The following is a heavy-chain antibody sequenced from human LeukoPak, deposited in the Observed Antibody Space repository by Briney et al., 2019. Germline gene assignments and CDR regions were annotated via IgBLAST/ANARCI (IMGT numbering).Heavy chain of an antibody. V-gene: IGHV3-11*01. CDR2: ISSSGSTI. J-gene: IGHJ4*02. D-gene: IGHD3-22*01. CDR1: GFTFSDYY. Sequence: PGGSLRLSCAASGFTFSDYYMSWIRQAPGKGLEWVSYISSSGSTIYYADSVKGRFTISRDNAKNSLYLQMNSLRAEDTAVYYCARVTTFWYYDSSGYPLDYWGQGTLVTVSS. CDR3: ARVTTFWYYDSSGYPLDY.